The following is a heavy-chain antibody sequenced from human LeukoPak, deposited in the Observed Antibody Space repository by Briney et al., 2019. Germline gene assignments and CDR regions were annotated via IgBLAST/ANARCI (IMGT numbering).Heavy chain of an antibody. D-gene: IGHD3-10*01. Sequence: SETLSLTCTVSGGSISSGDYYWSWVRQPPGKGLEWIGYIYYSGSTYYNPSLKSRVTISVDTSKNQFSLKLSSVTAADTAVYYCARGVYYYGSGRFDPWGQGTLVTVSS. V-gene: IGHV4-30-4*01. CDR2: IYYSGST. CDR3: ARGVYYYGSGRFDP. J-gene: IGHJ5*02. CDR1: GGSISSGDYY.